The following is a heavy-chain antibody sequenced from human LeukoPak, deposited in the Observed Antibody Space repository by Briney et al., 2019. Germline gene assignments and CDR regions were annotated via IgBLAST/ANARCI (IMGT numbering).Heavy chain of an antibody. CDR1: GDSITTNRFY. V-gene: IGHV4-39*07. CDR3: AKGDFYTMDV. D-gene: IGHD2-21*02. J-gene: IGHJ6*03. Sequence: SETLSLTCTVSGDSITTNRFYWGWIRQPPGKGLEWIGSVYYSGTTYYSPSLNSRVTISVETSKNQFSLKLASVTAADTAVYYCAKGDFYTMDVWGTGTTVTVSS. CDR2: VYYSGTT.